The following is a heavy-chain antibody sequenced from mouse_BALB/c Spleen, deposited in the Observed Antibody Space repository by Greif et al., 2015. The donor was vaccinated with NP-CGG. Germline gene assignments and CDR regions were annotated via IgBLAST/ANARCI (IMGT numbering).Heavy chain of an antibody. D-gene: IGHD2-1*01. V-gene: IGHV5-6-5*01. J-gene: IGHJ3*01. CDR3: AREGIHGNSPWFAY. CDR2: ISSGGST. CDR1: GFTFSSYA. Sequence: EVMLVESGGGLVKPGGSLKLSCAASGFTFSSYAMSWVRQTPEKRLEWVASISSGGSTYYPDSVKGRFTISRDNARNILYLQMSSLRSEDTAMYYCAREGIHGNSPWFAYWGQGTLVTVSA.